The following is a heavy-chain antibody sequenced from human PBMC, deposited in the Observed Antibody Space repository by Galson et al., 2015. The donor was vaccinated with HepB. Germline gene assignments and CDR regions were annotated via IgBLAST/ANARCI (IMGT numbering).Heavy chain of an antibody. J-gene: IGHJ4*02. V-gene: IGHV5-51*03. CDR1: GYSFTSYW. CDR3: ARLLGVLVVAAWIDY. D-gene: IGHD2-2*01. Sequence: QSGAEVKKPGESLKISCKGSGYSFTSYWIGWVRQMPGKGLEWMGIIHPGDSDSRYSPSFQGQVTISADKSISTAYLQWSSLKASDTAMYYCARLLGVLVVAAWIDYWGQGTLVTVSS. CDR2: IHPGDSDS.